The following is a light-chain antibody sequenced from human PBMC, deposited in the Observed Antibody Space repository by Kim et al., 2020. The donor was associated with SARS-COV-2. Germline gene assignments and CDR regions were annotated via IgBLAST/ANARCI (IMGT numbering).Light chain of an antibody. CDR2: DVS. Sequence: QSITISCTGTSSSLGGYNYVSWYQHHPGKAPKLMIYDVSNRPSWVSNRYSGSKSGNTASLTISGLQAEDEADYYCSSYTSSSLWVFGTGTKVTVL. CDR3: SSYTSSSLWV. V-gene: IGLV2-14*03. CDR1: SSSLGGYNY. J-gene: IGLJ1*01.